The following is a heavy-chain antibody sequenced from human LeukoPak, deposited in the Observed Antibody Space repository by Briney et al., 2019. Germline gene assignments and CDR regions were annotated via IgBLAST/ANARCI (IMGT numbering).Heavy chain of an antibody. CDR3: ARAGLCSGGSCYWYYGMDV. CDR1: GGSFSGYY. D-gene: IGHD2-15*01. V-gene: IGHV4-34*01. J-gene: IGHJ6*02. Sequence: PSETLSLTCAVYGGSFSGYYWSWTRQPPGKGLEWIGEINRSGSTNYNPSLKSRVTISVGTSKNQFSLKLSSVTAADTAVYYCARAGLCSGGSCYWYYGMDVWGQGTTVTVSS. CDR2: INRSGST.